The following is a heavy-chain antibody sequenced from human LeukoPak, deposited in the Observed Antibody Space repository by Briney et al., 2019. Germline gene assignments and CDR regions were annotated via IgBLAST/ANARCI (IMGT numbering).Heavy chain of an antibody. CDR3: ARDLGIAARPDY. V-gene: IGHV4-59*12. Sequence: SETLSLTCTVSGGSTSSYYWSWIRQPPGKGLEWIGYIYYSGSTNYNPSLKSRVTISVDTSKNQFSLKLSSVTAADTAVYYCARDLGIAARPDYWGQGTLVTVSS. D-gene: IGHD6-6*01. J-gene: IGHJ4*02. CDR1: GGSTSSYY. CDR2: IYYSGST.